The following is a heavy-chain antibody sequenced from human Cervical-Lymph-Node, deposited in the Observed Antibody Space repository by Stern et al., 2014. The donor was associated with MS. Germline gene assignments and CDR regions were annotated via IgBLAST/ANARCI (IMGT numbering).Heavy chain of an antibody. CDR3: ASEKCTSASCYLS. J-gene: IGHJ4*02. D-gene: IGHD2-2*01. CDR2: ISSSGSTV. Sequence: VQLEESGGGLVKPGGSLRLSCAASGFTFSADFMTWIRQAPGKGLDWVSYISSSGSTVHYADSVKGRFTISRDNANNSLSLQMNSLRAEDTAVYYCASEKCTSASCYLSWGQGALVTVSS. CDR1: GFTFSADF. V-gene: IGHV3-11*01.